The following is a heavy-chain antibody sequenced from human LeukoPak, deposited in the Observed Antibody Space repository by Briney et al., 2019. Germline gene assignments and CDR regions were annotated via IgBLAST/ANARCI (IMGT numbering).Heavy chain of an antibody. CDR2: IDHTGST. Sequence: SETLSLTCSVSDDSISIYYWSWIRQPPGKGLEWIGYIDHTGSTNYNPSLKSRVTMSVDTSKNQFSLNLSSVTAADTAVYYCARGEMATIEDAFDIWGQGTMVTVSS. CDR3: ARGEMATIEDAFDI. D-gene: IGHD5-24*01. J-gene: IGHJ3*02. CDR1: DDSISIYY. V-gene: IGHV4-59*01.